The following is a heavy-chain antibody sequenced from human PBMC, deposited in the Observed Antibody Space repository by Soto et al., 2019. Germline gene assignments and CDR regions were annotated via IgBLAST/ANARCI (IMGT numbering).Heavy chain of an antibody. J-gene: IGHJ4*02. Sequence: SVKVSCKASGGTFSSYAISWVRQAPGQGLEWMGGIIPIFGTANYAQKFQGRVTITADESTSTAYMELSSLRSEDTAVYYCARGPRAFGDYDSSGYYYLFDYWGQGTLVTVSS. CDR2: IIPIFGTA. V-gene: IGHV1-69*13. CDR3: ARGPRAFGDYDSSGYYYLFDY. CDR1: GGTFSSYA. D-gene: IGHD3-22*01.